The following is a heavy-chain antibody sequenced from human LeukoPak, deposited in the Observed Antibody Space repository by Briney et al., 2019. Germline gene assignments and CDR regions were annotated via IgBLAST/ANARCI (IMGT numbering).Heavy chain of an antibody. Sequence: GGSLRLSCTASGFTFGDYAMSWFRQAPGKGLEWVGFIRSKAYGGTTEYAASVKGRFTISRDDSKSIAYLQMNSLKTEDTAVYYCTRDRRYSSGWYYFDYWGQGTLVTVSS. V-gene: IGHV3-49*03. J-gene: IGHJ4*02. CDR3: TRDRRYSSGWYYFDY. D-gene: IGHD6-19*01. CDR1: GFTFGDYA. CDR2: IRSKAYGGTT.